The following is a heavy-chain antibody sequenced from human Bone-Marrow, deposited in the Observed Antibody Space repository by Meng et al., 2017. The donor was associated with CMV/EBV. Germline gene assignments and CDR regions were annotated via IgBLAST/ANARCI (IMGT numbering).Heavy chain of an antibody. J-gene: IGHJ5*02. CDR1: GGTFSSYA. V-gene: IGHV1-18*01. CDR2: ISAYNGNT. Sequence: ASVKVSCKAFGGTFSSYAISWVRQAPGHGLEWMGWISAYNGNTNYAQKLQGRVTMTTDTSTSTAYMELRSLRSDDTAVYYWARDAPGGPAEDTSNWFDPWGQGTLVTVTS. CDR3: ARDAPGGPAEDTSNWFDP. D-gene: IGHD2-2*01.